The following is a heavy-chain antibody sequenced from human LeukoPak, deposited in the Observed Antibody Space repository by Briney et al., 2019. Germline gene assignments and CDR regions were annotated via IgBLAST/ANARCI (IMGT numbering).Heavy chain of an antibody. V-gene: IGHV3-23*01. CDR3: AKYLRSFDSLLCY. J-gene: IGHJ4*02. Sequence: GGSLRLSCAASGFTFSSYAMSWVRQAPGQGLEWVSAIRGSGGNTYYADSVKGRFTISRDNSKNTLYLQMNSLRAEDTAVYYGAKYLRSFDSLLCYWGQGTLVTVSS. CDR1: GFTFSSYA. CDR2: IRGSGGNT. D-gene: IGHD3-9*01.